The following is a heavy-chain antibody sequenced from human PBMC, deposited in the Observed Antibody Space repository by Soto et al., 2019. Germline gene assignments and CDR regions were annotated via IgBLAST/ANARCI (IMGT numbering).Heavy chain of an antibody. Sequence: GASVKVSCKASGYTFTSYGISWVRQAPGQGLEWMGWISAYNGNTNYAQKLQGRVTMTTDTSTSTAYMELRSLRSDDTAVYYCARDRGDYYDFWSNGGMDVWGQGTTVTVSS. CDR3: ARDRGDYYDFWSNGGMDV. D-gene: IGHD3-3*01. CDR1: GYTFTSYG. CDR2: ISAYNGNT. J-gene: IGHJ6*02. V-gene: IGHV1-18*04.